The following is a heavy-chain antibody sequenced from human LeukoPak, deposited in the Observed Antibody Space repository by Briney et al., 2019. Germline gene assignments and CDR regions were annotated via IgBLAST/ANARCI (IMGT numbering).Heavy chain of an antibody. CDR3: AKENTIFGALDV. CDR1: GFTVSSNY. D-gene: IGHD3-3*01. J-gene: IGHJ6*02. CDR2: IYSGGST. V-gene: IGHV3-66*01. Sequence: GGSLRLSCAASGFTVSSNYMSWVCQAPGKGLEWVSVIYSGGSTYYADTVKGRFTISRDNSRNTLYLQMNSLRAEDTAVYYCAKENTIFGALDVWGQGTTVTVSS.